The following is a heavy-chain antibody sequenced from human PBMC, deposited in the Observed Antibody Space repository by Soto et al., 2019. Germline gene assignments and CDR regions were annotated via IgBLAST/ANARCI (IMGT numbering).Heavy chain of an antibody. CDR2: IYWDDDK. D-gene: IGHD3-22*01. J-gene: IGHJ4*02. CDR1: GFSLSTSGVG. CDR3: AHLHSYDSNADYYEDFDY. V-gene: IGHV2-5*02. Sequence: QITLKESGPTLVKPTQNLTLTCTFSGFSLSTSGVGVGWIRQPPGKALVWLALIYWDDDKRYRPPLKIRLTSNNDTSKKQVVLTMPNMDPVDTATYYCAHLHSYDSNADYYEDFDYWGQGTLVTVSS.